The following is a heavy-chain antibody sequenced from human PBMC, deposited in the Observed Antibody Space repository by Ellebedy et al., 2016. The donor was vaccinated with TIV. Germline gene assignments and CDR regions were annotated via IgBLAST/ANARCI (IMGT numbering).Heavy chain of an antibody. Sequence: GESLKISXAASGFTFSSYWMSWVRQAPGKGLEWVANIKQDGSEKYYVDSVKGRFTISRDNAKNSLYLQMNSLRAEDTAVYYCARDRGGYNSPLEFDYWGQGTLVTVSS. J-gene: IGHJ4*02. CDR2: IKQDGSEK. CDR1: GFTFSSYW. D-gene: IGHD5-24*01. CDR3: ARDRGGYNSPLEFDY. V-gene: IGHV3-7*04.